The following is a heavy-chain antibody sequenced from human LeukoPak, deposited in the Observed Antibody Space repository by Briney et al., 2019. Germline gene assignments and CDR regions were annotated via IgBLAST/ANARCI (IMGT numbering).Heavy chain of an antibody. Sequence: PSETLSLTCTVSGGSISSSNSYWGWIRQPPGKGLERIGSLPYSGSAYYNPSLKSRVTTSVDTSKNQFSLKLSSVTAADTAVYYCARQTPYSSSDYWGQGTLVTVSS. CDR2: LPYSGSA. V-gene: IGHV4-39*01. D-gene: IGHD6-6*01. CDR1: GGSISSSNSY. J-gene: IGHJ4*02. CDR3: ARQTPYSSSDY.